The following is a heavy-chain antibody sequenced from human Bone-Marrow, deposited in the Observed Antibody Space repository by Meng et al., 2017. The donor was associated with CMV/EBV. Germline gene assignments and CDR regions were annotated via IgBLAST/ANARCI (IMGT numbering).Heavy chain of an antibody. CDR3: ARGGGTTFYYYGMDV. CDR2: ISSEGTTT. V-gene: IGHV3-74*01. J-gene: IGHJ6*02. CDR1: GFTFSNYW. Sequence: GGSLRLSCAASGFTFSNYWVHWVRQAPGKGLVWVPRISSEGTTTTYADSVKGRFTISRDNAKNSLYLQMNSLRAEDTAVYYCARGGGTTFYYYGMDVWGQGTTVTVSS. D-gene: IGHD1-7*01.